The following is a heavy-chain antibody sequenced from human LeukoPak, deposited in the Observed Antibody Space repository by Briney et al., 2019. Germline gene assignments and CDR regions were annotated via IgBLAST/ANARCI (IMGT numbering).Heavy chain of an antibody. Sequence: GGSLRLSCAASGFTFSSYAMSWVRQAPGKGLEWVSIIYSSGSTYYADSVKGRFTISRDNSKNMLSLQMNSLRAEDSAVYYCARVIVGTASDAYDAFDIWGQGTMVTVSS. D-gene: IGHD2-21*02. J-gene: IGHJ3*02. CDR2: IYSSGST. CDR1: GFTFSSYA. V-gene: IGHV3-66*01. CDR3: ARVIVGTASDAYDAFDI.